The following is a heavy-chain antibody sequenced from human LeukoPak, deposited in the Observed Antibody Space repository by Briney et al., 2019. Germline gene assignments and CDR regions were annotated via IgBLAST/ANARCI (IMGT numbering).Heavy chain of an antibody. D-gene: IGHD2-2*01. J-gene: IGHJ5*02. CDR2: ISGSGGST. CDR1: GFTFSSYA. CDR3: AKATYCSSTSCYGYRWFDP. V-gene: IGHV3-23*01. Sequence: PGGSLRLSCAASGFTFSSYAMSWVRQAPGKGLEWVSAISGSGGSTYYADSVKGWFTISRDNSKNTLYLQMNSLRAEDTAVYYCAKATYCSSTSCYGYRWFDPWGQGTLVTVSS.